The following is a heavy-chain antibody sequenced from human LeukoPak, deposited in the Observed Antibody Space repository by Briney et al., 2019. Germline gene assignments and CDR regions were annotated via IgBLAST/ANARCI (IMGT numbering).Heavy chain of an antibody. V-gene: IGHV1-2*02. CDR1: GYTFTDYY. CDR2: INPNSGGT. CDR3: ARVPTRTHWFDP. D-gene: IGHD5-24*01. Sequence: GASVKVSCKASGYTFTDYYMPWVRQAPGQDFEWMGWINPNSGGTNYAQKFQGRVTMTRDTSISTAYMELSRLRSDDTAVYYCARVPTRTHWFDPWGQGTLVTVSS. J-gene: IGHJ5*02.